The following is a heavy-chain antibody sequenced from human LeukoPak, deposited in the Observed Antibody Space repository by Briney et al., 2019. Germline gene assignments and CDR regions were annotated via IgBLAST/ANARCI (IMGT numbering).Heavy chain of an antibody. CDR1: GFTFSSYA. CDR3: AKLVVEYCSGGSCYEDY. J-gene: IGHJ4*02. Sequence: GGSLRLSCAASGFTFSSYAMSWVRQAPGKGLEWVSAISGSGGSTYYADSVKGRFTISRDNSKNTLYLQMNNLRAEDTAVYYCAKLVVEYCSGGSCYEDYWGQGTLVTVSS. D-gene: IGHD2-15*01. CDR2: ISGSGGST. V-gene: IGHV3-23*01.